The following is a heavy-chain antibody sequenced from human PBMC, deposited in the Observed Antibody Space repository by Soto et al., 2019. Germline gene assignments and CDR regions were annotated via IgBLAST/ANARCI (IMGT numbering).Heavy chain of an antibody. V-gene: IGHV1-69*14. D-gene: IGHD4-17*01. J-gene: IGHJ3*02. CDR3: ARGHEYGGNSDAFDI. CDR1: GGTFSTSS. Sequence: QVQLVQSGAEVKKPGSSVKVSCKASGGTFSTSSINWLRQAPGQRPEWMVNILPIFGTADYAQKFRDRVTITADNSTNTAYMALRSLFSEDAAVYYCARGHEYGGNSDAFDIWGQGTVVTVSS. CDR2: ILPIFGTA.